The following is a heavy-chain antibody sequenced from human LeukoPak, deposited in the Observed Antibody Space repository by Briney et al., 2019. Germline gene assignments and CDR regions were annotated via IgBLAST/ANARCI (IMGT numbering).Heavy chain of an antibody. V-gene: IGHV3-11*01. CDR2: ISSRGSNI. CDR3: AQVGLPPTMELRTRGVATTIELDY. D-gene: IGHD2-2*01. CDR1: GFTFSDYY. J-gene: IGHJ4*02. Sequence: GGSLRLSCAASGFTFSDYYMSWIRQAPGKGLEWVSYISSRGSNIYYADSVKGRVTLSRDNYKHTLYLQMNSLSAEDTAVYYCAQVGLPPTMELRTRGVATTIELDYWGQGTLVTVSS.